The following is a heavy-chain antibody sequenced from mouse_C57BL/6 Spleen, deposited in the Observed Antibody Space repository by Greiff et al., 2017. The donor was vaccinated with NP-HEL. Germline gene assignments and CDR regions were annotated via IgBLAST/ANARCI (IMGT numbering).Heavy chain of an antibody. CDR2: INPSSGYT. CDR3: ARDDYDGGYYAMDY. D-gene: IGHD2-4*01. J-gene: IGHJ4*01. CDR1: GYTFTSYT. V-gene: IGHV1-4*01. Sequence: QVQLKQSGAELARPGASVKMSCKASGYTFTSYTMHWVKQRPGQGLEWIGYINPSSGYTKYNQKFKDKATLTADKSSSTAYMQLSSLTSEDSAVYYCARDDYDGGYYAMDYWGQGTSVTVSS.